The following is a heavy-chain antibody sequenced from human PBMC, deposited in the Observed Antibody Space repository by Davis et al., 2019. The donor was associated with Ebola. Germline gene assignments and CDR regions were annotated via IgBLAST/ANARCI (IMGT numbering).Heavy chain of an antibody. D-gene: IGHD3-22*01. CDR3: ARVRWTSGYYFDY. CDR1: EFTFSSYT. CDR2: ISSSGGST. J-gene: IGHJ4*02. Sequence: GGSLRLSCAASEFTFSSYTMGWVRQAPGKGLEWVSGISSSGGSTYYADSVKGRFTISRDNSKNTLYLQMNSLRAEDTVVYYCARVRWTSGYYFDYWGQGTLVTVSS. V-gene: IGHV3-23*01.